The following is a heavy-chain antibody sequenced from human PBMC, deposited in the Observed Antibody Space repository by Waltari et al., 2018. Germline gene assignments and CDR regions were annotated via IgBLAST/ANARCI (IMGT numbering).Heavy chain of an antibody. Sequence: QVQLVQSGAEVKKPGSSVKVSCKASGGTFSSYAISWVRQAPGQGLEWMGRINPNSGGTNYAQKFQGRVTMTRDTSISTAYMELSRLRSDDTAVYYCARKTYYDFFGYYYGMDVWGQGTTVTVSS. CDR2: INPNSGGT. J-gene: IGHJ6*02. CDR1: GGTFSSYA. CDR3: ARKTYYDFFGYYYGMDV. D-gene: IGHD3-3*01. V-gene: IGHV1-2*06.